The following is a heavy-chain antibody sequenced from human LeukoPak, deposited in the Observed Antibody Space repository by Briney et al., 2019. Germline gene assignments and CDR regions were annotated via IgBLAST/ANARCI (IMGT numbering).Heavy chain of an antibody. CDR1: GFTFSSYS. D-gene: IGHD1-14*01. CDR2: ISSSSSTI. J-gene: IGHJ2*01. CDR3: ARDSGIWYFDL. Sequence: PGRSLRLSCAVSGFTFSSYSMNWVRQAPGKGLEWVSNISSSSSTIYYADAVKGRFTISRDNAKNSRYLQMNSPRAEDTAVYYCARDSGIWYFDLWGRGTLVTVSS. V-gene: IGHV3-48*01.